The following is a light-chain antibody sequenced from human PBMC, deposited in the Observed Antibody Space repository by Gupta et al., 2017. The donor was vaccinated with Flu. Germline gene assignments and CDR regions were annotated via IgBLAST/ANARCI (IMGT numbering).Light chain of an antibody. J-gene: IGLJ1*01. CDR3: SSYTFSSTQV. Sequence: QSALTQPASVSGSPGQSITISCTGTSSDVGGSNFVSWYQQYPGTAPKLLIYEVSKRPSGVSNRFSGSKSGNTASLTISGLQAADEADYYCSSYTFSSTQVFGTGTKVTVL. CDR1: SSDVGGSNF. CDR2: EVS. V-gene: IGLV2-14*01.